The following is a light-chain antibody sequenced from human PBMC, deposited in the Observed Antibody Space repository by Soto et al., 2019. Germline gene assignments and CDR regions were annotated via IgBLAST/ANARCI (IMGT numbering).Light chain of an antibody. CDR3: QQAGSFPT. J-gene: IGKJ5*01. CDR1: HDVSSW. Sequence: DIQMTQSPSSVSASVGDRVTITCRASHDVSSWVAWYQQKAGAAPKLLIYGASTLHSGVPSRFGGSRSATDFTLTISNLEPEDFETYYCQQAGSFPTFGQGTRLEIK. CDR2: GAS. V-gene: IGKV1-12*01.